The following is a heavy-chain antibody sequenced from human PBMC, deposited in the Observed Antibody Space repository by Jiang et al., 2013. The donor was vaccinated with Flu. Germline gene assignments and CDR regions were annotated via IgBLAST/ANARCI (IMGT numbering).Heavy chain of an antibody. Sequence: GPGLVKPPQTLSLTCTVSGASISSGRYFWSWIRQPAGKGLEWIGHIHTNGIRTYNPSLKSRTTISVDTSKRQLSLRLTSVTAADTAIYYCARSVVELAPTQELYSFDPWGQGALVTVSS. CDR2: IHTNGIR. J-gene: IGHJ5*02. CDR1: GASISSGRYF. V-gene: IGHV4-61*02. CDR3: ARSVVELAPTQELYSFDP. D-gene: IGHD1-7*01.